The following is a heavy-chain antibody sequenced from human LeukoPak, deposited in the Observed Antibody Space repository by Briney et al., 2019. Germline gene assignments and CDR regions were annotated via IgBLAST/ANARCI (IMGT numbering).Heavy chain of an antibody. CDR2: INHSGST. Sequence: PSETLSLTCAVYGGSFSGYYWSWIRQPPGKGLEWIGEINHSGSTNYDPSLKSRVTISVDTSKNQFSLKLSSVTAADTAVYYCARGVRYYYDSSGYYNYYYYYMDVWGKGTTVTVSS. CDR3: ARGVRYYYDSSGYYNYYYYYMDV. CDR1: GGSFSGYY. J-gene: IGHJ6*03. D-gene: IGHD3-22*01. V-gene: IGHV4-34*01.